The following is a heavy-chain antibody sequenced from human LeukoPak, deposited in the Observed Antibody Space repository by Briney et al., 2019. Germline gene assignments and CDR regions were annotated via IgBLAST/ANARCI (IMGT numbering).Heavy chain of an antibody. Sequence: PGGSLRLSCAASGFTFTNYWMHWVCQAPGMGLVWVSRLPPDELGIIYADSVKGRFTVSRDSAKNTVYLQMNNLRVDDTAMYYCVGTIASRGSEYWGQGALVTVSS. CDR1: GFTFTNYW. CDR2: LPPDELGI. V-gene: IGHV3-74*01. J-gene: IGHJ4*02. CDR3: VGTIASRGSEY. D-gene: IGHD6-6*01.